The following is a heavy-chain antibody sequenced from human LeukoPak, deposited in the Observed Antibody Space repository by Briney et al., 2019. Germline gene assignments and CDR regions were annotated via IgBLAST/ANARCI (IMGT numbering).Heavy chain of an antibody. CDR1: GFTVSSNY. V-gene: IGHV3-53*01. CDR2: ICSGGST. CDR3: ARGQVTGHDAFDI. D-gene: IGHD1-20*01. J-gene: IGHJ3*02. Sequence: PGGSLRLSCAASGFTVSSNYMSWVRQAPGKGLEWVSVICSGGSTYYADSVKGRFTISRDNSKNTLYLQMNSLRAEDTAVYYCARGQVTGHDAFDIWGQGTMVTVSS.